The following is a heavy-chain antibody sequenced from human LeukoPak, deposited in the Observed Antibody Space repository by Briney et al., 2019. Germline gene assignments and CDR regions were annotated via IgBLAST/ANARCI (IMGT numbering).Heavy chain of an antibody. CDR3: ARSHDSSGYVPLDY. J-gene: IGHJ4*02. CDR1: GYIFSIYW. Sequence: GESLKISCKGSGYIFSIYWIAWVRQMPGKGLEWMGIIYPGDSDTRYSPSLQGQVTISADRSISTAYLQWSSLKASDTAMYYCARSHDSSGYVPLDYWGQGTLVAVSS. D-gene: IGHD3-22*01. V-gene: IGHV5-51*01. CDR2: IYPGDSDT.